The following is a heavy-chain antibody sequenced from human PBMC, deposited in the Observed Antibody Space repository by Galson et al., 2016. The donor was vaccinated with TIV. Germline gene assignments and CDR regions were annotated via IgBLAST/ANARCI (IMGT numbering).Heavy chain of an antibody. J-gene: IGHJ4*02. CDR3: ARIPTIWKSYIYIGSH. Sequence: TLSLTCAVYGASFSDYYWSWLRQAPGKGLEWIGEINHTGTTNYNPSLKRRVTMSADTSKNQISLKLRSVSAADTAVYYCARIPTIWKSYIYIGSHWGQGTLVTASS. CDR2: INHTGTT. V-gene: IGHV4-34*01. D-gene: IGHD3-10*01. CDR1: GASFSDYY.